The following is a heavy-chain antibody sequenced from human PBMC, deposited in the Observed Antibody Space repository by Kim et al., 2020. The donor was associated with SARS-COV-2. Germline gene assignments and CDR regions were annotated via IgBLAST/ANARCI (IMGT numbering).Heavy chain of an antibody. Sequence: GGSLRLSCAASGFTFSRYAMSWVRQAPGKGLEWIAAVNNGGNGKYAKSAKGRFIASCDNNRKKPDQQKNSLIGEDKAPYFCSEEHPSSGWPTFYLWGPG. CDR2: VNNGGNG. CDR1: GFTFSRYA. CDR3: SEEHPSSGWPTFYL. J-gene: IGHJ5*02. V-gene: IGHV3-23*01. D-gene: IGHD6-19*01.